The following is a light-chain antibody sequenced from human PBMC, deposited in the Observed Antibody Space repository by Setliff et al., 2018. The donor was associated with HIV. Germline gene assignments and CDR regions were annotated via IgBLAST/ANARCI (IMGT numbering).Light chain of an antibody. CDR1: SSDVGAYNY. CDR2: DVR. Sequence: QSALAQPRSVSGSPGQSVTFSCTGSSSDVGAYNYVSWYQQHPGRAPKLIIYDVRKRPSGVPDRFSGSKSGDTASLTISGLQSEDEADYFCCSYAGTSTDIFGTGTKVTVL. J-gene: IGLJ1*01. CDR3: CSYAGTSTDI. V-gene: IGLV2-11*01.